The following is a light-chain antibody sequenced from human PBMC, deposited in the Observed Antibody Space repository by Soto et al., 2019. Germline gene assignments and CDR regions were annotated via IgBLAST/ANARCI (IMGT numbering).Light chain of an antibody. V-gene: IGKV3-20*01. J-gene: IGKJ5*01. CDR3: QQYNSWPPIT. CDR2: GAS. Sequence: EIVLTQSPGTLSLSPGQRATLSCRASQSVTSNYLAWYQQKPGQAPRLLIYGASNRATGIPDRFSGSGSGTEFTLTISSLQSEDFAVYYCQQYNSWPPITFGQGTRLEI. CDR1: QSVTSNY.